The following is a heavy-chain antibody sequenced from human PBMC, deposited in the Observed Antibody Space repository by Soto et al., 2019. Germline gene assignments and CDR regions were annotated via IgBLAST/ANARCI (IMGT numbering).Heavy chain of an antibody. CDR2: IYYSGST. J-gene: IGHJ3*02. Sequence: PSETLSLTSTVSGGSISSSSYYWGWIRQHPGKGLEWIGGIYYSGSTYYNPSLKSRVTISVDTSKNQFSLKLSSVTAADTAVYYCARGYCTNGICYGDAFDIWGQGTMVTVSS. CDR1: GGSISSSSYY. V-gene: IGHV4-39*07. D-gene: IGHD2-8*01. CDR3: ARGYCTNGICYGDAFDI.